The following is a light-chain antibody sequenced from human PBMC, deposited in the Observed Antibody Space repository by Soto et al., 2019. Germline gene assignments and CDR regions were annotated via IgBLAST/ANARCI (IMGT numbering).Light chain of an antibody. CDR3: QTWGTGIVV. CDR2: LNSDGSH. V-gene: IGLV4-69*01. J-gene: IGLJ2*01. Sequence: QLVLTQSPSASASLGASVKLTCTVSSGQISYASAWHQQQPEKGPRYLMKLNSDGSHSKGDGIPDRFSGSSSGAERYLTISSLQSEDEADYYCQTWGTGIVVFGGGTKLTVL. CDR1: SGQISYA.